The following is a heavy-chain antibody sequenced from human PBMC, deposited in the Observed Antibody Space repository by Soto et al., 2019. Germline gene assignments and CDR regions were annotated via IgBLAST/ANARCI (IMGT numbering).Heavy chain of an antibody. D-gene: IGHD6-13*01. CDR3: ASRSSSWYGCY. CDR1: GGSISSSSYY. J-gene: IGHJ4*02. CDR2: IYYSGST. Sequence: QLQLQESGPGLVKPSETLSLTCTVSGGSISSSSYYWGWIRQPPGKGLEWIGSIYYSGSTYYNPSLKSRVTISVDTSKNQFSLKLSSVTAADTAVYYCASRSSSWYGCYWGQGTLVTVSS. V-gene: IGHV4-39*01.